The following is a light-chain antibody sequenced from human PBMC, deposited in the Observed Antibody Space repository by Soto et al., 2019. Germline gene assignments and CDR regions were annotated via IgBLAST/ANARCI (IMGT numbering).Light chain of an antibody. V-gene: IGLV2-14*03. CDR3: SSYTTSNTRQIV. CDR2: DVS. Sequence: QSALTQPASVSGSPGQSITISCNGTSSDVGGYNYVSWYQHHPGKVPKLLIYDVSNRPSGISNRFSGSKSDNTASLTISGLQPEDEADYYCSSYTTSNTRQIVFGTGTKLTVL. CDR1: SSDVGGYNY. J-gene: IGLJ1*01.